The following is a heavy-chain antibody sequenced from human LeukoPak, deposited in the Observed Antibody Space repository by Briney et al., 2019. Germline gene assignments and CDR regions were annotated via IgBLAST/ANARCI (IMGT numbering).Heavy chain of an antibody. D-gene: IGHD3-10*01. CDR3: AKGAQQMVRENWFDP. CDR2: IIGSGVIT. J-gene: IGHJ5*02. V-gene: IGHV3-23*01. CDR1: GFTFSIYA. Sequence: VGSLRLSCAASGFTFSIYAMSWVRQAPGEGLEWVSAIIGSGVITYYADSVKGRFTISRENSKKTMYLQMNSISAEDTAVYYCAKGAQQMVRENWFDPWGQGTLVTVSS.